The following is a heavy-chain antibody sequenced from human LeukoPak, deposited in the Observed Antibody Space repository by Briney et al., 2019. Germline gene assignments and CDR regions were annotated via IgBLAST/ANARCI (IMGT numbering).Heavy chain of an antibody. CDR2: IYYSGST. CDR1: GGSISSSSYY. V-gene: IGHV4-39*01. J-gene: IGHJ4*02. Sequence: SETLSLTCTVSGGSISSSSYYWGWIRQPPGKGLEWIGSIYYSGSTYYNPSLKSRAIISVDTSKNHFSLKLSSVTAADTAVYYCARRYSSSSPLDYWGQGTLVTVSS. CDR3: ARRYSSSSPLDY. D-gene: IGHD6-6*01.